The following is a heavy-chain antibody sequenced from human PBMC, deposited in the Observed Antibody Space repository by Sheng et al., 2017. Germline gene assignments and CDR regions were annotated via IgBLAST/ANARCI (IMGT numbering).Heavy chain of an antibody. CDR1: GFTFSSYA. CDR3: AKDGYSYGYRYYYYYMDV. D-gene: IGHD5-18*01. CDR2: ISGSGGST. J-gene: IGHJ6*03. Sequence: EVQLLESGGGLVQPGGSLRLSCAASGFTFSSYAMSWVRQAPGKGLEWVSAISGSGGSTYYADSVKGRFTISRDNSKNTLYLQMNSLRAEDTAVYYCAKDGYSYGYRYYYYYMDVWGKGTTVTVSS. V-gene: IGHV3-23*01.